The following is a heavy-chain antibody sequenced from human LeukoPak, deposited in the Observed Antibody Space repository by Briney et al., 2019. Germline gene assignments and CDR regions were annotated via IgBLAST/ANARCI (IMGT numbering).Heavy chain of an antibody. CDR1: GYTFTSYD. J-gene: IGHJ5*02. CDR2: MNPNSGNT. CDR3: ARGVTTVTTNWFDP. Sequence: GASVKVSCKASGYTFTSYDINWVRQATGQGLEWMGWMNPNSGNTGYAQKFQGRVTITRNTSISTAYMELSSLRSEDTAVYYWARGVTTVTTNWFDPWGQGTLVTVSS. V-gene: IGHV1-8*03. D-gene: IGHD4-17*01.